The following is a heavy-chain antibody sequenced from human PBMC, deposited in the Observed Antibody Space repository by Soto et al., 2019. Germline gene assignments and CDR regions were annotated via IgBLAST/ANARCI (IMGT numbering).Heavy chain of an antibody. Sequence: PSETLSLTCTVSGGSISSYYWSWIRQPPGKGLEWIGYIYYSGSTNYNPSLKSRVTISVDTSKNQFSLKLSSVTAADTAVYYCARAGPIHDLDIVSNWFDPWGQGTLVTVSS. D-gene: IGHD2-15*01. V-gene: IGHV4-59*01. J-gene: IGHJ5*02. CDR3: ARAGPIHDLDIVSNWFDP. CDR2: IYYSGST. CDR1: GGSISSYY.